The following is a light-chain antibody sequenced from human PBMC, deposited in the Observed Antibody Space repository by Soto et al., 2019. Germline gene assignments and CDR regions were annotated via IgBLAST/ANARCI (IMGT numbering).Light chain of an antibody. J-gene: IGKJ1*01. CDR1: QSVSNNF. Sequence: EIVLTQSPGTLSLSPGERATLSCRASQSVSNNFLAWYQQKPGQAPRLLIYAASSRATGTPDRFRGSWSGTDFSLTITRLEPEDFAVYYCQQYGNSRTFGQGTKVDIK. V-gene: IGKV3-20*01. CDR3: QQYGNSRT. CDR2: AAS.